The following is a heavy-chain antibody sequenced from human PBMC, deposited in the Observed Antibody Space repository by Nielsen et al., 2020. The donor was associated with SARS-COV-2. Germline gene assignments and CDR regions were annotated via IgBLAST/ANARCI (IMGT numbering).Heavy chain of an antibody. Sequence: GESLKISCAASGFTFSSYWMHWVRQAPGKGLVWVSRINSDGITTNYADSVKGRFSISRDNGKNTLYLQMNSLRAEDTAVYYCVKDISLYGDVWGQGTTVTVSS. CDR3: VKDISLYGDV. CDR2: INSDGITT. V-gene: IGHV3-74*01. D-gene: IGHD2-8*01. J-gene: IGHJ6*02. CDR1: GFTFSSYW.